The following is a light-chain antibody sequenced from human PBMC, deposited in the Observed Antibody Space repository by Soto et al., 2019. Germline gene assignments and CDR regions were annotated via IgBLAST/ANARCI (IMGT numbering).Light chain of an antibody. V-gene: IGLV2-14*01. Sequence: QSVLTQPRSVSGSPGQSVTISCTGTSSDVGGYNYVSWYQQHPGKAPKLMIYEVSNRPSGVSNRFSGSKSGNTASLTISGLQAEDEADYYCSSYTSSSTLGVFGGGTKLTVL. CDR3: SSYTSSSTLGV. CDR1: SSDVGGYNY. J-gene: IGLJ2*01. CDR2: EVS.